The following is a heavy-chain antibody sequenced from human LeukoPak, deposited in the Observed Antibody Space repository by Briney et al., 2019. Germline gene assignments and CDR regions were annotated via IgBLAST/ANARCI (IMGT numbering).Heavy chain of an antibody. CDR2: ISGSGCST. Sequence: GGSLRLSCAASGFTFSSYAMSWVRQAPGKGLEWVSAISGSGCSTYYADSVKGRFTISRDNSKNTLYLQMNSLSAEDTAVYYCAKDLDYGDHPIPYYYYYYGMDVWGQGTTVTVSS. CDR1: GFTFSSYA. J-gene: IGHJ6*02. CDR3: AKDLDYGDHPIPYYYYYYGMDV. D-gene: IGHD4-17*01. V-gene: IGHV3-23*01.